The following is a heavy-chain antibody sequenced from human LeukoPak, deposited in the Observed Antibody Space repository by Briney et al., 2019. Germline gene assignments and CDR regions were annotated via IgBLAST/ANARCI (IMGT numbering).Heavy chain of an antibody. D-gene: IGHD3-22*01. Sequence: SETLSLTCAVYGGSFSGYYWTWIRQSPGKGLEWTGEINPSGSTYYNPSLKSRLTISRDTSKNQISLRLSSVTAADTAVYYCARGRQEISMILVVMTGVSYYLDVWGKGTTVTVS. CDR2: INPSGST. CDR3: ARGRQEISMILVVMTGVSYYLDV. J-gene: IGHJ6*03. CDR1: GGSFSGYY. V-gene: IGHV4-34*01.